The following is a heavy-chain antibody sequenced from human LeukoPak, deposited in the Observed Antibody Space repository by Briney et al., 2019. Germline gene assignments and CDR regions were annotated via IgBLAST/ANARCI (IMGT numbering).Heavy chain of an antibody. CDR2: IYPGDSDT. V-gene: IGHV5-51*01. CDR1: GYSFTTYW. Sequence: GESLKISCKGSGYSFTTYWIGWVRQMPGEGLEWMGLIYPGDSDTRYSPSFLGQGQVTISADKSISTAYLQWSSLKASDTAMYYCARRTYYDFWSGYFDAFDIWGQGTMVTVSS. D-gene: IGHD3-3*01. CDR3: ARRTYYDFWSGYFDAFDI. J-gene: IGHJ3*02.